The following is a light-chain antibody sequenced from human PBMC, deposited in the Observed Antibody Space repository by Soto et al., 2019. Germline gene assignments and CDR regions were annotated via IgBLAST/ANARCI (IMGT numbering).Light chain of an antibody. CDR1: QSVNRK. Sequence: EIVMTQSPATLSVSPGARATLSCRASQSVNRKLAWYQQKPGQAPRLIIHDASTRATGVPARFSGSKSGTEFTLTISCLQSEDFVVYYCQQYSNWPPLTFGGGTNVEIK. CDR2: DAS. CDR3: QQYSNWPPLT. V-gene: IGKV3-15*01. J-gene: IGKJ4*01.